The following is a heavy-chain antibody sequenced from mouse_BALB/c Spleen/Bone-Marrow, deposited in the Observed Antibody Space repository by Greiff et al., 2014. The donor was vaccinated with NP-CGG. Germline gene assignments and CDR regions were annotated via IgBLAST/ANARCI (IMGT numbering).Heavy chain of an antibody. CDR2: ISYSGST. CDR3: ASWGPYYFDY. CDR1: GYSITSDYA. D-gene: IGHD4-1*01. J-gene: IGHJ2*01. Sequence: VQLQQSGPGLVKPSQSLSLTCTVTGYSITSDYAWNWIRQFPGNKLEWMGYISYSGSTSYNPSLKSRISITRDTSKNQFFLQLNSVTTEDTATYYCASWGPYYFDYWGQGTTLTVSS. V-gene: IGHV3-2*02.